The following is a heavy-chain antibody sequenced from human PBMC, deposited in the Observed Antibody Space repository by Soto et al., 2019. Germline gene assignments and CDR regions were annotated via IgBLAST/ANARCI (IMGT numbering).Heavy chain of an antibody. CDR3: ARGLGWRRGPFDF. CDR2: FSGTGGYT. D-gene: IGHD2-21*01. V-gene: IGHV3-23*01. J-gene: IGHJ4*02. CDR1: GFTLSNYA. Sequence: PGGSLRLSCAASGFTLSNYAMSWVRQAPGKGLEWVSTFSGTGGYTYYTDSVKGRFTISRDESKNTLFLHMNSLRAADTAVYYCARGLGWRRGPFDFWGQGTSVTVSS.